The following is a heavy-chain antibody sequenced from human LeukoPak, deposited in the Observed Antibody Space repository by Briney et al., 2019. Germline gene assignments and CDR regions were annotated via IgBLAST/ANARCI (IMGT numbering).Heavy chain of an antibody. J-gene: IGHJ6*03. CDR3: AKGSYYDFWSGYYTDYYYMDV. CDR2: IRYDGSNK. D-gene: IGHD3-3*01. CDR1: GFTFSSYG. V-gene: IGHV3-30*02. Sequence: GGSLRLSCAASGFTFSSYGMHWVRQAPGKGLEWVAFIRYDGSNKYYADSVKGRFTISRDNSKNTLYLQMNSLRAEDTAVYYCAKGSYYDFWSGYYTDYYYMDVWGKGTTVTVSS.